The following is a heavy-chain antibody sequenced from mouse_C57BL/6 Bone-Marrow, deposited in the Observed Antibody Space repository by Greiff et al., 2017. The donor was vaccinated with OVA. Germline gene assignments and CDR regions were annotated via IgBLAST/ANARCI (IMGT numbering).Heavy chain of an antibody. Sequence: DVMLVESGGGLVKPGGSLKLSCAASGFTFSSYAMSWVRQTPEKRLEWVATISDGGSYTYYPDNVKGRFTISRDNAKNNLYLQMSHLKSEDTAMYYCARESPYFDYWGQGTTLTVSS. CDR2: ISDGGSYT. V-gene: IGHV5-4*01. CDR1: GFTFSSYA. CDR3: ARESPYFDY. J-gene: IGHJ2*01.